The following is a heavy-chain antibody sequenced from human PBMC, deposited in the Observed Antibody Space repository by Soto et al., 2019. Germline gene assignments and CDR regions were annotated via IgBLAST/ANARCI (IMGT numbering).Heavy chain of an antibody. CDR2: ISGSGSPM. V-gene: IGHV3-48*03. Sequence: GGSLRLSCTASGFSFSTYEMNWVRQAPGKGLEWVSYISGSGSPMYYAASVKGRFTISRDNAKNSLYLQMNSLRADDTAVYYCAREFSGYGNSGMGVWGRGTTVTVSS. J-gene: IGHJ6*02. CDR1: GFSFSTYE. CDR3: AREFSGYGNSGMGV. D-gene: IGHD6-13*01.